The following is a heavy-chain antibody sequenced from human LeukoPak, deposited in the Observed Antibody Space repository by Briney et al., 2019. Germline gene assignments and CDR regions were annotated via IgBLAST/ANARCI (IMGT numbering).Heavy chain of an antibody. J-gene: IGHJ4*02. CDR1: GFTVRHYY. V-gene: IGHV3-53*01. CDR3: ARTRGSHPSPFDS. Sequence: GGSLRLSCADSGFTVRHYYMTWVRQAPGKGLECVSVIYFGGSTYSADSVKGRFTISRDNSRNMVYVQTSSLRAERTAVYYCARTRGSHPSPFDSWGQGTLVTVSS. D-gene: IGHD3-10*01. CDR2: IYFGGST.